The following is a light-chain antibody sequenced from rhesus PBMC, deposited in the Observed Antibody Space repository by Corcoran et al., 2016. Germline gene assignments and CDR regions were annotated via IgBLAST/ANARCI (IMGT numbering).Light chain of an antibody. CDR3: LQHSNWPWT. CDR2: GAY. J-gene: IGKJ1*01. V-gene: IGKV3-24*01. Sequence: EIVMTQSPATLSLSPGERATLPCRAGQSVSSNLAWYQTKPGQAPRLLRYGAYSRATGIPDRFSGSGSWTDFTLTIRILEPEDVAVYYCLQHSNWPWTFGQGTKVEFK. CDR1: QSVSSN.